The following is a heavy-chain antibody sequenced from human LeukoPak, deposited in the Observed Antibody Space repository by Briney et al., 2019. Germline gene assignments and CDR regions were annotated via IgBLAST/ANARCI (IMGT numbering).Heavy chain of an antibody. J-gene: IGHJ6*02. CDR2: MNPNSGNT. Sequence: ASVKVSCKASGYTFTSYDINWVRQATGQGLEWMGWMNPNSGNTGYAQKFQGRVTMTRNTSISTAYMELSSLRSEDTAVYYCARGEYCSSTSCYTPYYYYYGMDVWGQGTTVTVSS. CDR1: GYTFTSYD. V-gene: IGHV1-8*01. CDR3: ARGEYCSSTSCYTPYYYYYGMDV. D-gene: IGHD2-2*02.